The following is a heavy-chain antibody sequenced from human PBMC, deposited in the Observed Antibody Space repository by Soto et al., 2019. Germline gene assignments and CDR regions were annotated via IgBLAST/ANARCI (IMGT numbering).Heavy chain of an antibody. CDR2: IIPTFGTA. Sequence: GASVKVSCKASGGTFSSYAISWVRQAPGQGLEWMGGIIPTFGTANYAQKFEGTGTITADKSTSTAYMELGSLRSEDTAVYYRPSLPVCTNGACYTLGYYYGMDVWGQGTTVTVSS. J-gene: IGHJ6*02. CDR3: PSLPVCTNGACYTLGYYYGMDV. D-gene: IGHD2-8*01. V-gene: IGHV1-69*06. CDR1: GGTFSSYA.